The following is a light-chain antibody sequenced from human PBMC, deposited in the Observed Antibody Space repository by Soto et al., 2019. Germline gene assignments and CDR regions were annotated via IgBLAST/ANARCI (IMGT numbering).Light chain of an antibody. CDR2: GAS. Sequence: EIVLTQSPGTPSLSPGERATLSCRASQSVSSSYLAWYQQKPGQAPRLLIYGASSRATGIPDRFSGSGSGSDFTLTISRLEPEDFAVYYCQQYGNSPRITFGPETKVDIK. CDR1: QSVSSSY. J-gene: IGKJ3*01. V-gene: IGKV3-20*01. CDR3: QQYGNSPRIT.